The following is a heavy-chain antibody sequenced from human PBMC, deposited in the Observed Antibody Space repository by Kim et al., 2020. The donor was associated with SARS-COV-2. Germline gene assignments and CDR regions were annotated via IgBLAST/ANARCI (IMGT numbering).Heavy chain of an antibody. V-gene: IGHV5-51*01. J-gene: IGHJ4*02. D-gene: IGHD3-3*01. Sequence: YSPSFQGQVTISADKSISTAYLQWSSLKASDTAMYYCARRNYDFTYYFDYWGQGTLVTVSS. CDR3: ARRNYDFTYYFDY.